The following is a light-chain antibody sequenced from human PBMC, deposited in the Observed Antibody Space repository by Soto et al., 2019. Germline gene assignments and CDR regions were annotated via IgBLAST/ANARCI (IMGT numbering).Light chain of an antibody. CDR3: QQRSNWPRYT. V-gene: IGKV3-11*01. J-gene: IGKJ2*01. CDR2: DAS. CDR1: QSVSSY. Sequence: EIVLTQSPATLSLSPGERATLSCRASQSVSSYLAWYQQKPGQAPRLLIYDASNRATGIPARFSGSGSATDFTLTISSLEHEDCAVYYCQQRSNWPRYTFGQGTKLEIK.